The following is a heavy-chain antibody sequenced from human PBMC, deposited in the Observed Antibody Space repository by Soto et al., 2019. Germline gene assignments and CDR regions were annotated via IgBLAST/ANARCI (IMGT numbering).Heavy chain of an antibody. D-gene: IGHD3-22*01. V-gene: IGHV4-30-4*01. CDR1: GGSISGGDYY. CDR3: ARVPPDTYYYDVHYFDY. Sequence: PSETLSLTCTVSGGSISGGDYYWSWIRQPPGKGLEWIGYIYYSGITYYSPSLKSRVTISVDTSKNQFSLKLSSVTAADTAVYYCARVPPDTYYYDVHYFDYGGQGTLVTVSS. CDR2: IYYSGIT. J-gene: IGHJ4*02.